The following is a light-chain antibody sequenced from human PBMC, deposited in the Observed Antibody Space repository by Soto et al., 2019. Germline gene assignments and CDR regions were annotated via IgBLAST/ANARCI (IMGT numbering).Light chain of an antibody. V-gene: IGLV1-51*02. J-gene: IGLJ2*01. CDR3: GTWDSSLSAVV. CDR2: ENN. Sequence: VLAQPPAVSAAPGQKVTISCSGSSSNIGNNYVSWYQQLPGTAPKLLIYENNKRPSGVPDRFSGSKSGTSATLGITGLQTGDEADYYCGTWDSSLSAVVFGGGTKVTVL. CDR1: SSNIGNNY.